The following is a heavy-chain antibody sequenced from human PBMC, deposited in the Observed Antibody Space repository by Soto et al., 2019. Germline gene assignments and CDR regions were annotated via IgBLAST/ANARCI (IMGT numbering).Heavy chain of an antibody. CDR2: IYHNGNT. CDR1: GVSISSSHW. Sequence: SETLSLTCDVSGVSISSSHWWSWVRQPPDKGLEWIGEIYHNGNTNYNPSLMSRVTISVDKSDNQFSLTLNSVTAADTAVYYCARAIYCSATSCFFDYWGQGALVTAPQ. D-gene: IGHD2-2*01. J-gene: IGHJ4*02. CDR3: ARAIYCSATSCFFDY. V-gene: IGHV4-4*02.